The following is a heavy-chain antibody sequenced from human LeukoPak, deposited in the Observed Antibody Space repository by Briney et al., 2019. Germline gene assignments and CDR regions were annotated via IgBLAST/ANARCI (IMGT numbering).Heavy chain of an antibody. D-gene: IGHD3-22*01. CDR3: ATDFYDTT. CDR2: IRRNSDGGTI. Sequence: GGSLRLSCATSGFSFSDAWMNWVRQAPGKGLEWVGRIRRNSDGGTIDYAAPVKGRFALSRDDSKNTLYLHMSSLQTEDTAVYYCATDFYDTTWGQGTLVTVSS. V-gene: IGHV3-15*07. CDR1: GFSFSDAW. J-gene: IGHJ5*02.